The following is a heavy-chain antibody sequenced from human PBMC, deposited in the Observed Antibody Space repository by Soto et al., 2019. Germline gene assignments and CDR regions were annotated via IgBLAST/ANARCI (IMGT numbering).Heavy chain of an antibody. D-gene: IGHD3-22*01. V-gene: IGHV3-64D*06. CDR1: GIIFSIYA. CDR3: VKGEYYYDSSGYYPFDY. Sequence: PGGSLRISCSDSGIIFSIYAMHCVRQAPGKGLEYVSSISTNGGSTHYADSVKGRFTISRDNSKNTQYLQMSSLRADDTAVYYSVKGEYYYDSSGYYPFDYWGQGTLVTVSS. J-gene: IGHJ4*02. CDR2: ISTNGGST.